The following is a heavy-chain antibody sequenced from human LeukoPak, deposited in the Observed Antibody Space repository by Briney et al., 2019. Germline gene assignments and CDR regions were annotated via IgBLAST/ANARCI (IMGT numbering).Heavy chain of an antibody. D-gene: IGHD3-10*01. J-gene: IGHJ4*02. CDR3: AKSAGSILLWFGELLAGDY. Sequence: GGSLRLSCVASGFSFSTNSMNWVRQAPGKGLGWVSTISGDDNSTYYADSVKGRFTISRDNSKNTLYLHMDSLRAEDTAVYYCAKSAGSILLWFGELLAGDYWGQGTLVTVSS. CDR1: GFSFSTNS. V-gene: IGHV3-23*01. CDR2: ISGDDNST.